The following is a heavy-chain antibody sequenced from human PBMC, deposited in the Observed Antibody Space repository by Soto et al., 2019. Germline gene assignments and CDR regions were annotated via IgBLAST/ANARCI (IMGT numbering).Heavy chain of an antibody. CDR2: IYSSGGT. V-gene: IGHV3-53*01. J-gene: IGHJ4*02. D-gene: IGHD6-13*01. CDR3: ARDPPGIAASGSYN. CDR1: GFTVSNNY. Sequence: DVQLEESGGGLIQPGGSLRLSCAVSGFTVSNNYMTWVRQAPGKGLEWVSLIYSSGGTKYADSVRGRFTISRDNSKNTLYFQMNSLKVEDTAVYYCARDPPGIAASGSYNWGQGTLVTVSS.